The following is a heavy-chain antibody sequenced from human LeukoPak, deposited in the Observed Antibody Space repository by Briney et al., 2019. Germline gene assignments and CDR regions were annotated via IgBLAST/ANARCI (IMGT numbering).Heavy chain of an antibody. Sequence: LETLSLTCAVYGGSFSGYYWSWIRQPPGKGLEWIGEINHSGSTNYNPSLKSRVTISVDTSKNQFSLKLSSVTAADTAVYYCARGLSVAGNSKYFQHWGQGTLVTVSS. V-gene: IGHV4-34*01. CDR2: INHSGST. J-gene: IGHJ1*01. D-gene: IGHD6-19*01. CDR3: ARGLSVAGNSKYFQH. CDR1: GGSFSGYY.